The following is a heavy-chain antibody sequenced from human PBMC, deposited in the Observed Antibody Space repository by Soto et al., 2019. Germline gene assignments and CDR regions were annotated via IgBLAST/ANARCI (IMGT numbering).Heavy chain of an antibody. D-gene: IGHD1-26*01. Sequence: GGSLRLSCAASGFRFRTRAMSWVRQAPGKGLEWVASIRPGGDSTYYADSVKGRFAVSRDNSNVTLYLQMDSLRVEDTAIYYFTTHEEGAPWAGGFDSWGQGTLVTVSS. CDR3: TTHEEGAPWAGGFDS. CDR1: GFRFRTRA. V-gene: IGHV3-23*01. J-gene: IGHJ5*01. CDR2: IRPGGDST.